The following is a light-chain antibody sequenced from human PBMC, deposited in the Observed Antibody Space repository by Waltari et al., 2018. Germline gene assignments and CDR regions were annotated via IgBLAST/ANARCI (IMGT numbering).Light chain of an antibody. V-gene: IGLV2-14*01. Sequence: QSALTQPASVSGSPGQSITISCSGTDSDVGAYDFVSWYQQHPGKAPHLIIYEVSNRPSGISNRFSASKSGNTASLTISGLHAEDEADYYCSSYTTSSAPGVFGTGTRVTVL. CDR1: DSDVGAYDF. CDR2: EVS. J-gene: IGLJ1*01. CDR3: SSYTTSSAPGV.